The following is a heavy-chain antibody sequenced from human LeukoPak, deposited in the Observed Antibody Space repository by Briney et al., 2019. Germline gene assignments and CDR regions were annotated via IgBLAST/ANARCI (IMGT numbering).Heavy chain of an antibody. CDR1: GFTFSSYS. CDR3: ARAVSDWFDP. V-gene: IGHV3-21*01. D-gene: IGHD1-26*01. Sequence: GGSLRLSCAASGFTFSSYSMNWVRQAPGKGLEWVSSISSSSSYIYYADSVKGRFTISRDNAKNSLYLQMNSLRAEDTAVCYCARAVSDWFDPWGQGTLVTVCS. CDR2: ISSSSSYI. J-gene: IGHJ5*02.